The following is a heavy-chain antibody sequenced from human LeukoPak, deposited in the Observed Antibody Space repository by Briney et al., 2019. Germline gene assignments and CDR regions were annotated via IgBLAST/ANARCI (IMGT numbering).Heavy chain of an antibody. CDR1: GGSISSGSYY. V-gene: IGHV4-61*02. Sequence: SETLSLTCTVSGGSISSGSYYWSWIRQPAGKGLEWIGRIYTSGSTNYNPSLKSRVTIPVDTSKNQFSLKLSSVTAADTAVYYCARTPRYSSSWYSLDYYYYYYMDVWGKGTTVTVSS. J-gene: IGHJ6*03. D-gene: IGHD6-13*01. CDR3: ARTPRYSSSWYSLDYYYYYYMDV. CDR2: IYTSGST.